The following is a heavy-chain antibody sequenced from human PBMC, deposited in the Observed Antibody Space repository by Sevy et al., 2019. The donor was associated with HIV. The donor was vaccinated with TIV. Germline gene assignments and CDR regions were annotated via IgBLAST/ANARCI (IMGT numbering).Heavy chain of an antibody. V-gene: IGHV3-15*01. CDR3: TTYDTTVVTWDWFDP. Sequence: GGSLRLSCAASGFTFSNAWMSWVRQAPGKGLEWVGRIKSKTDGGTTDYAAPVKGRFTISRDDSKNTLYLQMNSLKTEDTAVYYCTTYDTTVVTWDWFDPWGQGTLVTVSS. J-gene: IGHJ5*02. D-gene: IGHD4-17*01. CDR1: GFTFSNAW. CDR2: IKSKTDGGTT.